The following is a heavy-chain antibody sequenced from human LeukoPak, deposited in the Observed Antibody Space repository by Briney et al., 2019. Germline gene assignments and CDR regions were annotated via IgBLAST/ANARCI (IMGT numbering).Heavy chain of an antibody. Sequence: SENLSLTCFVSGGSISTNNYYWGWIRQPPGKGLEWIGSIYYSESRYYNPSLKSRVTISVDTSKNQFSLKLNSVTAADTAVYHCARELGDWRGYYMGHFDYWGQGMLVTVSS. J-gene: IGHJ4*02. CDR1: GGSISTNNYY. CDR3: ARELGDWRGYYMGHFDY. V-gene: IGHV4-39*07. D-gene: IGHD3-3*01. CDR2: IYYSESR.